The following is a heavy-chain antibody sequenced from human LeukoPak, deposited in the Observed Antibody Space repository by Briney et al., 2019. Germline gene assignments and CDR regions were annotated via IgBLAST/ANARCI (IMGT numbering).Heavy chain of an antibody. CDR3: VRALGDA. J-gene: IGHJ5*02. CDR1: GFTFSNAW. V-gene: IGHV3-74*01. D-gene: IGHD7-27*01. Sequence: QTGGSRRLSCAASGFTFSNAWMSWVRQVPGEGLVWVARINIEGTIISYADSVKGRFTISRDNAKNTLYLQMNSLRAEDTAVYYCVRALGDAWGQGTLVTVSS. CDR2: INIEGTII.